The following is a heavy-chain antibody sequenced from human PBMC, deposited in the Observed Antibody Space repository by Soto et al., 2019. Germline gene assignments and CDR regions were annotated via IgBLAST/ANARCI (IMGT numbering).Heavy chain of an antibody. V-gene: IGHV1-2*02. CDR2: IGPESGAT. CDR3: GRGKSGQIVVFY. J-gene: IGHJ4*02. D-gene: IGHD1-26*01. Sequence: ASVKVSCKASGYTFTGHYIHWVRQAPEQGPEWMGEIGPESGATRYAQKFRGRVTMTMDSSVTTVYMELKNLSPDDTAVYYCGRGKSGQIVVFYWGQGTQVTVSS. CDR1: GYTFTGHY.